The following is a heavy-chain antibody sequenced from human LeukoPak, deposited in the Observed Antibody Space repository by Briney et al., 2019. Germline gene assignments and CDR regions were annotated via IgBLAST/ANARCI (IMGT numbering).Heavy chain of an antibody. J-gene: IGHJ5*02. CDR1: GGSISSYY. CDR3: ARDDTAGTGWFDP. CDR2: IYYSGST. V-gene: IGHV4-59*01. D-gene: IGHD6-13*01. Sequence: SETLSLTCTVSGGSISSYYWSWIRQPPGKGLEWIGYIYYSGSTNYNPSLKSRVTISVDTSKNQFSLKLSSVTAADTAVYYCARDDTAGTGWFDPWGQGTLVTVSS.